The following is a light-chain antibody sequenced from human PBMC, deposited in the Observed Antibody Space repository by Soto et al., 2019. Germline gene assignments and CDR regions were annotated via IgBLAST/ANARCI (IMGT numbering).Light chain of an antibody. Sequence: EIVLTQSPGTLSLSPGERVTLSCRADQSVSSSSLAWYHQKPGQAPRLLIYGTSGRATGIPDRFSGSGSGRDCTVTISTLEPEDFAVYYCHHYGASATLICTFGQGTKLEIK. V-gene: IGKV3-20*01. J-gene: IGKJ2*02. CDR3: HHYGASATLICT. CDR1: QSVSSSS. CDR2: GTS.